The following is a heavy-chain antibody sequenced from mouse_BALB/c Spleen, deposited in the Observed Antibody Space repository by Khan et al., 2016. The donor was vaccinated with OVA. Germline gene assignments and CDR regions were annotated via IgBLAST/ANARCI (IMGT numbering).Heavy chain of an antibody. J-gene: IGHJ1*01. V-gene: IGHV1S81*02. D-gene: IGHD1-1*01. CDR2: INPSNGGT. CDR1: GYMFTSHY. Sequence: VQLQQSGAELVKPGASVKLSCKASGYMFTSHYMYWVKQRPGQGLEWIGEINPSNGGTNFNEKFKSKATLTVDKSSSTAYMQLSILTYEDSAVDYCTRKDYYGSSRRYFDVWGAGTAVTVSS. CDR3: TRKDYYGSSRRYFDV.